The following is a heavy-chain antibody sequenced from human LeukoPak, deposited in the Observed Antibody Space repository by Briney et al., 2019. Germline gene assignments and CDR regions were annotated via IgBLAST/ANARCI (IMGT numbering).Heavy chain of an antibody. J-gene: IGHJ3*02. Sequence: ASVKVSCKASGYTFTGYYMHWVRQAPGQGLEWMGWINPNSGGTNYAQKFQGRVTMTRDTSISTAYMELSRLRSDDTAVYYCARALNLEAHESQPGWELPLPDAFDIWGQGTMVTVSS. D-gene: IGHD1-26*01. CDR3: ARALNLEAHESQPGWELPLPDAFDI. CDR1: GYTFTGYY. CDR2: INPNSGGT. V-gene: IGHV1-2*02.